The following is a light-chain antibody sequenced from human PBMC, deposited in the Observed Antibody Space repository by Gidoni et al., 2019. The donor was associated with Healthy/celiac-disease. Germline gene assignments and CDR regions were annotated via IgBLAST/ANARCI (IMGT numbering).Light chain of an antibody. CDR2: LGS. J-gene: IGKJ4*01. CDR3: MQALQTPH. CDR1: QSLLHSNGYNY. V-gene: IGKV2-28*01. Sequence: DIVMTQSPRSLPVTPGEPASISCRSSQSLLHSNGYNYLDWYLQKPGQSPQLLIYLGSNRASGVPDRFSGSGSGTDFTLKISRVEAEDVGVYYCMQALQTPHFGGGTKVEIK.